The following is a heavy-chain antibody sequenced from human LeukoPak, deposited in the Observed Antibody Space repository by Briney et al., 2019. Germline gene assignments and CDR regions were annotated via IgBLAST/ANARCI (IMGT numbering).Heavy chain of an antibody. CDR2: ISAYNGNT. Sequence: ASVEVSCKASGYTFTGYYMHWVRQAPGQGLEWMGWISAYNGNTNYAQKLQGRVTMTTDTSTSTAYMELRSLRSDDTAVYYCARDQLRYYYGSGPLPGHWGQGTLVTVSS. CDR1: GYTFTGYY. D-gene: IGHD3-10*01. V-gene: IGHV1-18*04. CDR3: ARDQLRYYYGSGPLPGH. J-gene: IGHJ4*02.